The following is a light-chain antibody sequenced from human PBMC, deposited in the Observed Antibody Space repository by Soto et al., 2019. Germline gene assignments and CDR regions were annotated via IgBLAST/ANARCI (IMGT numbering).Light chain of an antibody. CDR1: SSDLGDYNY. CDR3: SSYTSSSTL. CDR2: DVS. J-gene: IGLJ1*01. V-gene: IGLV2-14*01. Sequence: QSVLTQPASVSGSPGQSITISCTGTSSDLGDYNYVSWYQQHPAKAPKLMLYDVSNRPSGISNRFSGSKSGNTASLTISGLQAEDEADYYCSSYTSSSTLFGTGTKLTVL.